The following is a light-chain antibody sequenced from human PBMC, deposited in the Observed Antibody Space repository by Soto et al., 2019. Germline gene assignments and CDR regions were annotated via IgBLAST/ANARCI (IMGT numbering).Light chain of an antibody. CDR1: QSFSSN. V-gene: IGKV3-15*01. J-gene: IGKJ1*01. CDR3: QQYNNWPQT. Sequence: IFMTHSPATLSVSPLERATLHCRSSQSFSSNLGWYQHKPGQAPRLLIYDASTRATGIPARFSGSGSGTDFTLNIRGLQSEDFAVYYCQQYNNWPQTLGQGTXVEIK. CDR2: DAS.